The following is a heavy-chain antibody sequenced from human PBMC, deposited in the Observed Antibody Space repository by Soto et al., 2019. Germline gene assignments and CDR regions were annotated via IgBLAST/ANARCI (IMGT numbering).Heavy chain of an antibody. CDR2: IKQDGSEK. V-gene: IGHV3-7*01. D-gene: IGHD2-2*01. CDR3: ARGKRWDIVVVPAARGVVYYYYYGMDV. CDR1: GFTFSSYW. J-gene: IGHJ6*02. Sequence: GGSLRLSCAASGFTFSSYWMSWVRQAPGKGLEWVANIKQDGSEKYYVDSVKGRFTISRDNAKNSLYLQMNSLRAEDTAVYYCARGKRWDIVVVPAARGVVYYYYYGMDVWGQGTTVTVSS.